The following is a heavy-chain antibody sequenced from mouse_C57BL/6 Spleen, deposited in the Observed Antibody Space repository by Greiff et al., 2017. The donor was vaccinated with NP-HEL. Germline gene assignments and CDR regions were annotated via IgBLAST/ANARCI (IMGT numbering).Heavy chain of an antibody. Sequence: DVHLVESGGGLVKPGGSLKLSCAASGFTFSDYGMHWVRQAPEKGLEWVAYISSGSSTIYYADTVKGRFTISRDNAKNTLFLQMTSLRSEDTAMYYCARGTVTDYAMDYWGQGTSVTVSS. V-gene: IGHV5-17*01. CDR3: ARGTVTDYAMDY. CDR2: ISSGSSTI. J-gene: IGHJ4*01. CDR1: GFTFSDYG. D-gene: IGHD2-12*01.